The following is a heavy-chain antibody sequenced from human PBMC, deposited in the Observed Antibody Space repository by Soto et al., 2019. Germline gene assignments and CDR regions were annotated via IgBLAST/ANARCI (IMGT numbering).Heavy chain of an antibody. CDR1: GDSISTYY. V-gene: IGHV4-59*01. CDR3: ARTRMIESWIDY. Sequence: SETLSLTCDVSGDSISTYYWSWIRQPSGKGLEWIGYVYYSGSTLYNPSLESRVTLSIDMSKKQVSLKLSSVIAADTAVYYCARTRMIESWIDYWGHGTLVTVSS. D-gene: IGHD2-21*01. CDR2: VYYSGST. J-gene: IGHJ4*01.